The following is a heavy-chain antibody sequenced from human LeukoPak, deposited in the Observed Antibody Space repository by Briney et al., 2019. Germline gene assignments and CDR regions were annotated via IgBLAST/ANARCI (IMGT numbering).Heavy chain of an antibody. V-gene: IGHV4-4*07. D-gene: IGHD3-16*02. CDR1: GGSISGYY. CDR3: ARDYRFRSTNYFYYMDV. Sequence: SETLSLTCTVSGGSISGYYWSWIRKPAGKGLEWIGRIYASGSTDYNPSLKSRVTMSVDTSKNQFSLKLSSVTAADTAVYYCARDYRFRSTNYFYYMDVWGKGTTVTISS. J-gene: IGHJ6*03. CDR2: IYASGST.